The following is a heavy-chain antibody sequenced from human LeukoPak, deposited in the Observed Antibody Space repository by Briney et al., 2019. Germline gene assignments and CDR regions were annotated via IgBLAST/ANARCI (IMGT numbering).Heavy chain of an antibody. D-gene: IGHD3-9*01. CDR3: ASLSYDILTGYQRFDY. J-gene: IGHJ4*02. CDR1: VGTFRSYS. CDR2: IIPVLGTA. V-gene: IGHV1-69*08. Sequence: SAVKVSCQGCVGTFRSYSISWVRQAPGQGLDWMGRIIPVLGTANYAQKFQGRLTITADKSTSTAYMELSSLRSEDTAVYYCASLSYDILTGYQRFDYWGQGTLVTVSS.